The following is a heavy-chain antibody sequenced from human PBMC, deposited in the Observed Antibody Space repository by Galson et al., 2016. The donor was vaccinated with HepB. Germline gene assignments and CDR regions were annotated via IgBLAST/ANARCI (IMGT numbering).Heavy chain of an antibody. J-gene: IGHJ4*02. CDR1: GFTFSSYS. D-gene: IGHD5-24*01. CDR2: ITHTTNNI. CDR3: ARDGGGGYNLDY. V-gene: IGHV3-48*02. Sequence: SLRLSCAASGFTFSSYSMNWVRQAPGKGLEWVSHITHTTNNIYYADSVQGRFTIARDNAKNSVYLQMNSLRDEDTAVYFCARDGGGGYNLDYWGQGTLVTVSS.